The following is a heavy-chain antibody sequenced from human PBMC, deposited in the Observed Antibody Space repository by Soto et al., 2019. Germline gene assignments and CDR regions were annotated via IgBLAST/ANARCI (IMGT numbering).Heavy chain of an antibody. J-gene: IGHJ4*02. CDR3: ARENSYPYFDY. CDR2: IYSSGST. D-gene: IGHD5-18*01. V-gene: IGHV3-53*01. CDR1: GFTVSSNY. Sequence: LRLSCAASGFTVSSNYMSWVRQAPGKGLQWVSVIYSSGSTYYADSVKGRFTISRDNSKNTLYLQMNSLRVEDTAVYYCARENSYPYFDYWGQGTQVTVPQ.